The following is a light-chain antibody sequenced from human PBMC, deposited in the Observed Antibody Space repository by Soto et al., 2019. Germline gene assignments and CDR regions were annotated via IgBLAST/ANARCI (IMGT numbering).Light chain of an antibody. CDR1: SGSVSTDNY. V-gene: IGLV8-61*01. CDR3: VLYMGRGISM. Sequence: QAVVTQEPSLSVSPAGTVTLTCGLNSGSVSTDNYPSWYQQTPGQAPRTLIYSTNTRSSGVPDRFSGSILENKAALTITGAQADDESDYYCVLYMGRGISMFGGGTKVTVL. CDR2: STN. J-gene: IGLJ3*02.